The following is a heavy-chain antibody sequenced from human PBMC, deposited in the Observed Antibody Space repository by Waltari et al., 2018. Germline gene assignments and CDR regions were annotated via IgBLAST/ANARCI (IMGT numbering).Heavy chain of an antibody. CDR1: GGPISSSPYY. J-gene: IGHJ4*02. D-gene: IGHD6-19*01. CDR3: ARVFLGCPFDD. Sequence: QLQLQESGPGLLKPSETLSLTCTVSGGPISSSPYYWGWIRQPPGKGLEWIGSISYSGSTYYPPSLKSRITISVDTSKNQFSLKLSSVIAADSAVYYCARVFLGCPFDDWGQGTLVTVSS. V-gene: IGHV4-39*01. CDR2: ISYSGST.